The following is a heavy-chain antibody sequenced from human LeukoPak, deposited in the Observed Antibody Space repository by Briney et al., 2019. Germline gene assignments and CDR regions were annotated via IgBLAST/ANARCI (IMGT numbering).Heavy chain of an antibody. V-gene: IGHV3-20*04. CDR3: AKDPTRTYYYDSSGFFP. D-gene: IGHD3-22*01. J-gene: IGHJ5*02. Sequence: GGSLRLSCAASGFTFSSYEMNWVRQAPGKGLEWVSGINWNGGSTGYADSVKGRFTISRDNAKNSLYLQMNSLRAEDTALYYCAKDPTRTYYYDSSGFFPWGQGTLVTVSS. CDR2: INWNGGST. CDR1: GFTFSSYE.